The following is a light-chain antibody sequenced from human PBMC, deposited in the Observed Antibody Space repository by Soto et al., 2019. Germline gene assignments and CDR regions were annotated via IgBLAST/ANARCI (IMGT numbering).Light chain of an antibody. J-gene: IGLJ1*01. CDR2: DVS. CDR3: SSYTRSNTLRYV. CDR1: SSDVGGYNY. V-gene: IGLV2-14*03. Sequence: QSVLTQPASVSGSPGQSITISCTGTSSDVGGYNYVSWYQHHPGKAPKVMIYDVSNQPSGVSNRFSGSKSGNTASLTISGLRAEDEADYYCSSYTRSNTLRYVFGTGTKVTVL.